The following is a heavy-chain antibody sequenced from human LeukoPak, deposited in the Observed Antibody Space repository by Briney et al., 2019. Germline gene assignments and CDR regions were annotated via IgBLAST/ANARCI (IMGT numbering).Heavy chain of an antibody. CDR2: ISAYNGNT. CDR1: GYTFTSYG. Sequence: RASVKVSCKASGYTFTSYGISWVRQAPGQGLEWMGWISAYNGNTNYAQKLQGRVTMTTDTSTSTAYMELRSLRSDDTAVYYCARSVVGAINPNYYGMDVWGQGTTVTVSS. V-gene: IGHV1-18*01. CDR3: ARSVVGAINPNYYGMDV. J-gene: IGHJ6*02. D-gene: IGHD1-26*01.